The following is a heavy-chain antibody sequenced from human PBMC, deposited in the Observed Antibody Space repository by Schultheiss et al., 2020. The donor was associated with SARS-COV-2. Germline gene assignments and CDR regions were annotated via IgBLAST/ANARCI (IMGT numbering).Heavy chain of an antibody. Sequence: GGSLRLSCAASGFTFSSYGMHWVRQAPGKGLEWVAVIWYDGSNKYYADSVKGRFTISRDNSKNTLYLQMNSLRAEDTAVYYCARDHIAVARSFDYWGQGTLVTVSS. CDR3: ARDHIAVARSFDY. V-gene: IGHV3-33*01. J-gene: IGHJ4*02. CDR1: GFTFSSYG. D-gene: IGHD6-19*01. CDR2: IWYDGSNK.